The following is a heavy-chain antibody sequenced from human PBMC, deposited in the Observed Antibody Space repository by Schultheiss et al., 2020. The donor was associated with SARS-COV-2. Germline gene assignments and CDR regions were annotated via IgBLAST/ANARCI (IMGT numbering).Heavy chain of an antibody. V-gene: IGHV4-61*02. D-gene: IGHD3-22*01. CDR1: GGSISSGGYY. J-gene: IGHJ4*02. CDR2: IYTSGST. CDR3: ARGTYYYDSSGYPRYYFDY. Sequence: SETLSLTCTVSGGSISSGGYYWSWIRQPAGKGLEWIGRIYTSGSTNYNPSLKSRVTMSVDTSKNQFSLKLSSVTAADTAVYYCARGTYYYDSSGYPRYYFDYWGQGTLVTVSS.